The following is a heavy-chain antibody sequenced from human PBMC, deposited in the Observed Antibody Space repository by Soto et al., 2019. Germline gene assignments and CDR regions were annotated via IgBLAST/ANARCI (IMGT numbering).Heavy chain of an antibody. CDR1: GFTFSSYW. CDR3: ARGYDILTGYYNDY. J-gene: IGHJ4*02. D-gene: IGHD3-9*01. Sequence: HPGGSLRLSCAASGFTFSSYWMSWVRQAPGKGLEWVANIKQDGSEKYYVDSVKGRFTISRDNAKNSLYLQMNSLRAEDTAVYYCARGYDILTGYYNDYWGQGTLVTVSS. V-gene: IGHV3-7*01. CDR2: IKQDGSEK.